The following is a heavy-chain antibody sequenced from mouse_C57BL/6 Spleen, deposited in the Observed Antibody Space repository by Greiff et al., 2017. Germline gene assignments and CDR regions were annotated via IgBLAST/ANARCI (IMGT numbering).Heavy chain of an antibody. J-gene: IGHJ2*01. CDR3: ARERNSDYYGSSLDY. CDR1: GYTFTDYY. D-gene: IGHD1-1*01. Sequence: QVQLQQSGAELVRPGASVKLSCKASGYTFTDYYINWVKQRPGQGLEWIARIYPGSGNTYYNEKFKGKATLTAEKSSSTAYMQLSSLTSEDSAVYFCARERNSDYYGSSLDYWGQGTTLTVSS. V-gene: IGHV1-76*01. CDR2: IYPGSGNT.